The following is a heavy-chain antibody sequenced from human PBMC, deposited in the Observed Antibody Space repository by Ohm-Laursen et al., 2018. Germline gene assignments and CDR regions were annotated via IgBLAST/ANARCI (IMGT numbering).Heavy chain of an antibody. V-gene: IGHV3-21*01. Sequence: GSLRLSCAASGFTFSSYSMNWVRQAPGKGLEWVSSISSSSSYIYYADSVKGRFTISRDNAKNSLYLQMDRLRDDDTAVYYCARDRDWAIDYWGQGTLVTVSS. D-gene: IGHD3/OR15-3a*01. J-gene: IGHJ4*02. CDR1: GFTFSSYS. CDR3: ARDRDWAIDY. CDR2: ISSSSSYI.